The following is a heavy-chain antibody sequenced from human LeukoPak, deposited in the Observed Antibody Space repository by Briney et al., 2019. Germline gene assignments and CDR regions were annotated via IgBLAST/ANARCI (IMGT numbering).Heavy chain of an antibody. J-gene: IGHJ4*02. CDR2: LSPSGGIT. CDR1: GFTFSSCD. V-gene: IGHV3-23*01. D-gene: IGHD3-10*02. Sequence: GGSLRLSCAASGFTFSSCDMNWVRQAPGKGLEWVSALSPSGGITYYEDSVKGRFTISRDNSKNTLYLQMNSLRAEDTAVYYCARGVNYFVLEYWGQGTLVTISS. CDR3: ARGVNYFVLEY.